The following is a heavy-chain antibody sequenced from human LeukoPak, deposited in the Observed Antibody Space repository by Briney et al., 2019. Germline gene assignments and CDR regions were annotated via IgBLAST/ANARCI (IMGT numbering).Heavy chain of an antibody. CDR1: GFTFSSYA. Sequence: GGSLRLSCAASGFTFSSYAMHWVRQAPGKGLEWVAVISYDGSNKYYADSVKGRFTISRDNSKNTLYLQMNSQRAEDTAVYYCARVSYDFWSGYLFDYWGQGTLVTVSS. V-gene: IGHV3-30*01. CDR2: ISYDGSNK. D-gene: IGHD3-3*01. CDR3: ARVSYDFWSGYLFDY. J-gene: IGHJ4*02.